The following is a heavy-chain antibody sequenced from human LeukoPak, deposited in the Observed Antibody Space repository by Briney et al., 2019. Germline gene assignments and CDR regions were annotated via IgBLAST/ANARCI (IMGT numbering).Heavy chain of an antibody. CDR2: IYKTGST. Sequence: SETLSLTCTVSGGSISSTTYYWAWIRQPPGKGLEWIGSIYKTGSTNYNPSLKSRVTISVDTSKNQFSLKLSSVTAADTAVYYCARVAQDLYPYYFDYWGQGTLVTVSS. J-gene: IGHJ4*02. V-gene: IGHV4-39*07. CDR1: GGSISSTTYY. CDR3: ARVAQDLYPYYFDY. D-gene: IGHD5/OR15-5a*01.